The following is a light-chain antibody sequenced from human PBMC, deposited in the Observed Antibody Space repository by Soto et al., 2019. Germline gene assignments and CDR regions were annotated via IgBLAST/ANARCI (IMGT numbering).Light chain of an antibody. J-gene: IGLJ3*02. CDR1: PGSVSTNYY. CDR3: VLYMGSGIGV. Sequence: QAVVTQEPSFSVSPGGTVTLTCGLSPGSVSTNYYPSWYQQTPGQAPRTLIYSTNTRSSGVPDRFSGSILGNKAALTITGAQADDESDYYCVLYMGSGIGVFGGGTKLTVL. V-gene: IGLV8-61*01. CDR2: STN.